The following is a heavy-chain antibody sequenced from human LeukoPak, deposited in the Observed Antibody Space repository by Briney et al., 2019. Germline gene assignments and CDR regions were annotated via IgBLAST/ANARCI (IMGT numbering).Heavy chain of an antibody. V-gene: IGHV1-18*01. Sequence: ASVKVSCKASGYTFTSYGISWVRQAPGQGLEWMGWISAYNGNTNYAQKLQGRVTMTTDTSTSTAYMELRSLRSDDTAVYYCARDHPPALWFGEFTSFDPWGQGTLVTVSS. CDR1: GYTFTSYG. J-gene: IGHJ5*02. CDR3: ARDHPPALWFGEFTSFDP. CDR2: ISAYNGNT. D-gene: IGHD3-10*01.